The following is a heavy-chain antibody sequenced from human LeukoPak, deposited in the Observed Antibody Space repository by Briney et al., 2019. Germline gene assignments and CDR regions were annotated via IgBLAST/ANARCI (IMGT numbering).Heavy chain of an antibody. CDR2: MNSGGTTI. Sequence: GGSLRLSCAASGFSISGYWMHWVRQAAGEGLVWVSRMNSGGTTINYADSVKGRFTISRDNVDNALHMQMNSLRVEDTAVYYCIREVQVRASASLGLWGQGTLVTVSS. J-gene: IGHJ4*01. CDR3: IREVQVRASASLGL. V-gene: IGHV3-74*01. CDR1: GFSISGYW. D-gene: IGHD3-16*01.